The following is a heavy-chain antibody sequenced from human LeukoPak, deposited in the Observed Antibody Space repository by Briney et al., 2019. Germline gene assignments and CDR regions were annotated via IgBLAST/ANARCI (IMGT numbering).Heavy chain of an antibody. V-gene: IGHV3-23*01. CDR3: AKPPRGGVVVPAAHTFGY. CDR2: ISGSGGST. Sequence: GGSLRLSCAASGFSFGSYAMSWVRQAPGKGLERVSAISGSGGSTYYADSVKGRFTISRDNSKNTLYLQMNSLRAEDTAVYYCAKPPRGGVVVPAAHTFGYWGQGTLVTVSS. D-gene: IGHD2-2*01. J-gene: IGHJ4*02. CDR1: GFSFGSYA.